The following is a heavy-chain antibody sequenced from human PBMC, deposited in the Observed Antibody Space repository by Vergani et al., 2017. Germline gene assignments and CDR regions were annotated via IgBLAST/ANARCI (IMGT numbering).Heavy chain of an antibody. Sequence: EVQLVESGGGLVQPGGSLKLSCAASGFTFSGSAMHWVRQASGKGLEWVGRIRSKANSYATAYAASVKGRFTISRDNAKNSLYLQMNSLRAEDTAVYYCARDGARDNIVLMVYGTEDNWFDPWGQGTLVTVSS. CDR2: IRSKANSYAT. J-gene: IGHJ5*02. CDR1: GFTFSGSA. V-gene: IGHV3-73*02. D-gene: IGHD2-8*01. CDR3: ARDGARDNIVLMVYGTEDNWFDP.